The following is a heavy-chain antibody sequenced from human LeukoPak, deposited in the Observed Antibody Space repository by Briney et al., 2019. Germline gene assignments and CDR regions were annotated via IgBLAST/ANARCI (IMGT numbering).Heavy chain of an antibody. Sequence: PGGSLRLSCAASGFTFSSYGMHWVRQAPGKGLEWVAVISYDGSNKYYADSVKGRFTISRDNSKNTLYLQTNSLRAEDTAVYYCAKDKGNSYYFDYWGQGTLVTVSS. D-gene: IGHD4-23*01. CDR1: GFTFSSYG. CDR3: AKDKGNSYYFDY. V-gene: IGHV3-30*18. J-gene: IGHJ4*02. CDR2: ISYDGSNK.